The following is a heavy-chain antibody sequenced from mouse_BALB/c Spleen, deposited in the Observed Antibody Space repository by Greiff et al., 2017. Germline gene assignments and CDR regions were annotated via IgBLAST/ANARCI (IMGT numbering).Heavy chain of an antibody. CDR2: IDPANGNT. V-gene: IGHV14-3*02. CDR3: TLLLLFAY. Sequence: VQLKQSGAELVKPGASVKLSCTASGFNIKDTYMHWVKQRPEQGLEWIGRIDPANGNTKYDPKFQGKATITADTSSNTAYLQLSSLTSEDTAVYYCTLLLLFAYWGQGTLVTVSA. J-gene: IGHJ3*01. D-gene: IGHD1-1*01. CDR1: GFNIKDTY.